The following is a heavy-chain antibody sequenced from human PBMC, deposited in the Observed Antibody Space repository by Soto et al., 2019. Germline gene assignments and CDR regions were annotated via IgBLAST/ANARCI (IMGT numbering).Heavy chain of an antibody. V-gene: IGHV3-15*05. J-gene: IGHJ4*02. CDR2: IKAKSDGGTT. D-gene: IGHD3-22*01. CDR3: TTPNISDYY. CDR1: GFTFSKAW. Sequence: LRLSCAASGFTFSKAWMSWVRQAPWKGLEWVGRIKAKSDGGTTDYAAPLKGRFTISRDDSKNTLYLQMSSLKIEDTAVYFCTTPNISDYYWGQGALVTVSS.